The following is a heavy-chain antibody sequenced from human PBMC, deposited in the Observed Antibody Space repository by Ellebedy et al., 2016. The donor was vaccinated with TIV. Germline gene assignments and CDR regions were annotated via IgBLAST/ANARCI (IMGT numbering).Heavy chain of an antibody. V-gene: IGHV3-30-3*01. CDR2: ISYDGSNK. J-gene: IGHJ4*02. CDR1: GFTFSSYA. D-gene: IGHD5-12*01. CDR3: ASNYPGRSYSGYDSGGY. Sequence: PGGSLRLSCAASGFTFSSYAMHWVRQAPGKGLEWVAVISYDGSNKYYADSVKGRFTISRDNSKNTLYLQMNSLRAEDTAVYYCASNYPGRSYSGYDSGGYWGQGTLVTVSS.